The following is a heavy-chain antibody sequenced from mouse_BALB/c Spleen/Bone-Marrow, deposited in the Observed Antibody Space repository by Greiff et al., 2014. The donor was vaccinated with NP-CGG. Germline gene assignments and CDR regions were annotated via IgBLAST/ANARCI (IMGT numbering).Heavy chain of an antibody. CDR2: IDPANGNT. Sequence: EVQLQQSGPELVKPGASVKLSCSASGFNIKDTYIHWVKQRPEQGLEWIGRIDPANGNTKYDPKFQGKATVTADTSANTGYLQLSSLTSEDTAVYYCADLGDYWGQGTTLTVSS. V-gene: IGHV14-3*02. CDR1: GFNIKDTY. D-gene: IGHD4-1*01. J-gene: IGHJ2*01. CDR3: ADLGDY.